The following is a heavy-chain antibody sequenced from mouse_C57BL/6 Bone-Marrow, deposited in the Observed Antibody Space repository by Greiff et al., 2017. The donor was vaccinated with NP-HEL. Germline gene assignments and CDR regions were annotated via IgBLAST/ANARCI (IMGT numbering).Heavy chain of an antibody. Sequence: VQLQQSVAELVRPGASVKLSCTASGFNIKNTYMHWVKQRPEQGLEWIGRIDPANGNTTYAPKFQGKATITADTSSNTAYLQLSSLTSEDTAIYYCAVITTVEDYAMDYWGQGTSGTVSS. J-gene: IGHJ4*01. D-gene: IGHD1-1*01. CDR3: AVITTVEDYAMDY. CDR1: GFNIKNTY. CDR2: IDPANGNT. V-gene: IGHV14-3*01.